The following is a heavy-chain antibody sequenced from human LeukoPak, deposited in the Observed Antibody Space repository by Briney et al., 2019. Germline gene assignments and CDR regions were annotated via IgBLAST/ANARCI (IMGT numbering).Heavy chain of an antibody. CDR3: ARGLGWELHSDYFDY. J-gene: IGHJ4*02. CDR2: MNPNSGNT. CDR1: GYTFTSYD. Sequence: ASVKVSCKASGYTFTSYDINWVRQASGQGLEWMGWMNPNSGNTGYAQKFQGRVTITRNTSISTAYMELSSLRSEDTAVYYCARGLGWELHSDYFDYWGQGTLVTVSS. V-gene: IGHV1-8*03. D-gene: IGHD1-26*01.